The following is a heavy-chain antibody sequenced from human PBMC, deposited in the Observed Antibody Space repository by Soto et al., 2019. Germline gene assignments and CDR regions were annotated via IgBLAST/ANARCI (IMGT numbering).Heavy chain of an antibody. CDR3: ARGNFDYYYMDV. D-gene: IGHD1-7*01. J-gene: IGHJ6*03. V-gene: IGHV3-74*03. CDR2: INTDGSST. Sequence: SGGSLRLSCAASXFTFSDYWMHWFRQAPGKGLVWVSRINTDGSSTMFADSVKGRFTISRDNAKNTLYLQMNSLRGEDTAVYYCARGNFDYYYMDVWGKGTTVTVSS. CDR1: XFTFSDYW.